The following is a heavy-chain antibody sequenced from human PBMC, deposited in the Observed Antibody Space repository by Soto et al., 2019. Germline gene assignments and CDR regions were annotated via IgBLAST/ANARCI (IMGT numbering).Heavy chain of an antibody. CDR1: GFTFTNYF. D-gene: IGHD1-26*01. J-gene: IGHJ6*02. V-gene: IGHV1-46*01. CDR2: ISPYDGNK. Sequence: ASVKVSCKASGFTFTNYFFHWVRQAPRQGLEWMGIISPYDGNKNYQQSLQGRITMTSDTSSSTVYMELRSLRSEDTAVYFCARGDGRGSTGFYCYYGMDVWGHGTMVTVSS. CDR3: ARGDGRGSTGFYCYYGMDV.